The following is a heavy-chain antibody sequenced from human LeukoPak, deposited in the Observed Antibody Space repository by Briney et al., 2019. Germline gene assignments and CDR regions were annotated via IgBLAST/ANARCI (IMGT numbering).Heavy chain of an antibody. J-gene: IGHJ4*02. Sequence: AGGSLRLSCAASGFTFSSYWMSWVRQAPGKGLQSVAYISQDVSHKYYVDSVKGRFTISRDNAKNSLHLEMNSLRAEDTALYYCARVGYNGWNFENWGQGTLVTVSS. CDR3: ARVGYNGWNFEN. D-gene: IGHD5-12*01. CDR1: GFTFSSYW. CDR2: ISQDVSHK. V-gene: IGHV3-7*01.